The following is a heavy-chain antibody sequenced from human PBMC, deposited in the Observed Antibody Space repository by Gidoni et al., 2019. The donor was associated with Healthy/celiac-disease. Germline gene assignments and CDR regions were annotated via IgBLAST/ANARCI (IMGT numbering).Heavy chain of an antibody. Sequence: QVQLVESGGGVVQPGRSLRLFCAASGFTFSSYAMHWVRQAPGKGMEGVAVISYDGSNKYYADSVKGRFTISRDHSKNTLYLRMNSLRAEDTAVYYCARDQGHGAVAGTRYYYYGMDVWGQGTTVTVSS. CDR3: ARDQGHGAVAGTRYYYYGMDV. CDR2: ISYDGSNK. CDR1: GFTFSSYA. D-gene: IGHD6-19*01. V-gene: IGHV3-30-3*01. J-gene: IGHJ6*02.